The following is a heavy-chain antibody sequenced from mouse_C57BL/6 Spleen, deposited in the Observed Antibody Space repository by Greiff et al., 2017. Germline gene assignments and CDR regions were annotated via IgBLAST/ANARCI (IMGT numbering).Heavy chain of an antibody. Sequence: VQLQQSGAELARPGASVKLSCKASGYTFTSYGISWVKQRTGQGLEWIGEIYPRSGNTYYNEKFKGKATLTADKSSSTAYMELRSLTAEDSAVYFCARRDYDYGGPDFDYWGQGTTLTVSA. CDR2: IYPRSGNT. V-gene: IGHV1-81*01. CDR3: ARRDYDYGGPDFDY. D-gene: IGHD2-4*01. CDR1: GYTFTSYG. J-gene: IGHJ2*01.